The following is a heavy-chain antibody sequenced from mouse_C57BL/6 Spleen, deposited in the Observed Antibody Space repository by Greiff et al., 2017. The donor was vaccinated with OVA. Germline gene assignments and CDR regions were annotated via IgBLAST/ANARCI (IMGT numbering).Heavy chain of an antibody. CDR3: ARHYSKRYFDV. J-gene: IGHJ1*03. D-gene: IGHD2-5*01. Sequence: QVQLQQPGAELVMPGASVKLSCKASGYTFTSYWMHWVKQRPGQGLEWIGEIDPSDSYTNYNQKFKGKSTLTVDKSSSTAYMQLSSLTSEDPAVYYCARHYSKRYFDVWGTGTTVTVSS. CDR2: IDPSDSYT. CDR1: GYTFTSYW. V-gene: IGHV1-69*01.